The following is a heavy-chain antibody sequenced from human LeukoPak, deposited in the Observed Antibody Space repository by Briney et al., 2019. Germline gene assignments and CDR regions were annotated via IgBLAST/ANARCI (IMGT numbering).Heavy chain of an antibody. D-gene: IGHD3-22*01. CDR1: GYTFTTYG. CDR3: ARGAMTVVGVAYFDY. CDR2: ISGYNGNT. Sequence: WASVKVSCKASGYTFTTYGISWVRQAPGQGLEWMGWISGYNGNTNYAQKLQCRVTMTTDTSTSTAYMELRSLRPDDTAVYYCARGAMTVVGVAYFDYWGQGTLLTVSS. V-gene: IGHV1-18*01. J-gene: IGHJ4*02.